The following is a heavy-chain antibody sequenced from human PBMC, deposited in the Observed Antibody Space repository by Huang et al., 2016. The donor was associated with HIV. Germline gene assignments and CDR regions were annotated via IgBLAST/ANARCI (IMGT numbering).Heavy chain of an antibody. Sequence: QLQLQESGPGLVKPSDTLSLNCTISGGSIKSRNYYWGWVRQAPGKGLEWIGDIYYSGSPDYNPSLRSRVSLSVDTSKNQVTRKVNAVIAADTAVYYCARRQGSGYYFYFDYWGRGIPVTVSA. CDR1: GGSIKSRNYY. CDR2: IYYSGSP. CDR3: ARRQGSGYYFYFDY. V-gene: IGHV4-39*01. D-gene: IGHD3-22*01. J-gene: IGHJ4*02.